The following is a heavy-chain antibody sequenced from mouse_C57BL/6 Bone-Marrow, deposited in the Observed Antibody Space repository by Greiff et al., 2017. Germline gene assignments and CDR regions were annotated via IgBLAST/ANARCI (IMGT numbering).Heavy chain of an antibody. D-gene: IGHD1-1*01. CDR3: TGYYYGSGGAY. J-gene: IGHJ3*01. V-gene: IGHV6-3*01. Sequence: EVQLVESGGGLVQPGGSMKLSCVASGFTFSNYWMNWVRQSPEKGLEWVAQIRLKSDNYATHYAESVKGRFTISRDDSKSSVYLQMNNLRAEDTGIYYCTGYYYGSGGAYWGQGTLVTVSA. CDR2: IRLKSDNYAT. CDR1: GFTFSNYW.